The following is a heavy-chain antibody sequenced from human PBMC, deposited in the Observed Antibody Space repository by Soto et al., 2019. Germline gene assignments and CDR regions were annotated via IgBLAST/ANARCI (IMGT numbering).Heavy chain of an antibody. CDR1: GFSVSNTY. D-gene: IGHD2-15*01. Sequence: GGSLRLSCAASGFSVSNTYMSWVRQAPGKGLEWVSVIYTGGSTYYADSVKGRFTFSKDNSQNTLYLQMTSLRPEDTAVYYCARAYCSAGSCGAFDIWGQGTMVTVSS. V-gene: IGHV3-53*01. J-gene: IGHJ3*02. CDR2: IYTGGST. CDR3: ARAYCSAGSCGAFDI.